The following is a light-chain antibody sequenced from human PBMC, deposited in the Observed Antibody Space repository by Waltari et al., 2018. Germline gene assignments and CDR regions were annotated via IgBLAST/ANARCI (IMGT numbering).Light chain of an antibody. CDR1: RSNIGGGYD. Sequence: QSVLTQPPSVSGAPGQRVTVSCTGSRSNIGGGYDVHWYRQLPGTAPKLLIYDNKIRTSGVPDRCSGSKADTSASLAITGLQAEDEADYYCQSYDSSLSGRVFGTGTKVTVL. V-gene: IGLV1-40*01. CDR3: QSYDSSLSGRV. CDR2: DNK. J-gene: IGLJ1*01.